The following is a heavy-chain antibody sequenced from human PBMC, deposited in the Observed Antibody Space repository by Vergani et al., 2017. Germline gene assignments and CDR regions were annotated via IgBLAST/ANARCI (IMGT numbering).Heavy chain of an antibody. V-gene: IGHV4-34*01. CDR3: ARVRLYNWKPSNWFDP. D-gene: IGHD1-1*01. Sequence: QVQLQESGPGLVKPSETLSLTCAVYGGSFSGYYWSWIRQPPGKGLEWIGEINHSGSTNYNPSLKGRVTISVDTSKNQFSLKLSSVTAADTAVYYCARVRLYNWKPSNWFDPWGQGTLVTVSS. J-gene: IGHJ5*02. CDR1: GGSFSGYY. CDR2: INHSGST.